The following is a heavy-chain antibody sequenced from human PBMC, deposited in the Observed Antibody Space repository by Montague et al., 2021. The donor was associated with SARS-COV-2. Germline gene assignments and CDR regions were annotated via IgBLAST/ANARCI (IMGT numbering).Heavy chain of an antibody. D-gene: IGHD3-3*01. V-gene: IGHV3-11*05. CDR3: GRARITFFGVVIGPLDY. J-gene: IGHJ4*02. CDR1: GFTFSDYY. CDR2: ISSSSSFR. Sequence: SLRLSCAASGFTFSDYYMSSIRQAPGKGLEWVSYISSSSSFRNYADSVKGRFTISRDNAKNSLYLQMNSLRAEDTAVYFCGRARITFFGVVIGPLDYWGQGTLVTVSS.